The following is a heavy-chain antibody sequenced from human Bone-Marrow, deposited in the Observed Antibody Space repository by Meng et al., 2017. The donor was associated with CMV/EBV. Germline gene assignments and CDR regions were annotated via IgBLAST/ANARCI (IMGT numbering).Heavy chain of an antibody. D-gene: IGHD6-19*01. Sequence: SETLSLTCTVSGGSISAKYYWGWIRQPPVKELEWIGSIFNSGSTYYRPSLKSRVTISMDTSKNQFSLKLTSVTAADTAVYYCAREKRQWLADDAFDIWGQGTMVTVSS. CDR3: AREKRQWLADDAFDI. CDR2: IFNSGST. CDR1: GGSISAKYY. J-gene: IGHJ3*02. V-gene: IGHV4-39*07.